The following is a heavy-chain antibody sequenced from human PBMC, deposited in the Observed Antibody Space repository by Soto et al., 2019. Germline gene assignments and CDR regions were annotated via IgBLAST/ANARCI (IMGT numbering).Heavy chain of an antibody. J-gene: IGHJ6*02. CDR3: SRAISMGV. Sequence: QVQLQESGPGLVNPSQTLSLTCTVSGGSISRGSTYWSWIRQHPGKGLEWIGYISYSGSTYYSPSLNRRVTISVDTSKDQFSLMLSSVTAADTAVYYCSRAISMGVWGQGTTVNVSS. V-gene: IGHV4-31*03. CDR1: GGSISRGSTY. D-gene: IGHD3-3*02. CDR2: ISYSGST.